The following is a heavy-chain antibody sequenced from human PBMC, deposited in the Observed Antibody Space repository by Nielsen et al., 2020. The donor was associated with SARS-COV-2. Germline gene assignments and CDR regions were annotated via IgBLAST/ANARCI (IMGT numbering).Heavy chain of an antibody. CDR1: GYTFTDYA. Sequence: ASVKVSCKASGYTFTDYAIYWVRQAPGQGLEWMGWINTNTGNPTSAQGFTGRFVFSMDTSASTAYLQITGLQAEDTGIYFCARDGLLRGVFGLDSWGQGTPVSVSS. CDR2: INTNTGNP. V-gene: IGHV7-4-1*02. CDR3: ARDGLLRGVFGLDS. D-gene: IGHD3-10*01. J-gene: IGHJ4*02.